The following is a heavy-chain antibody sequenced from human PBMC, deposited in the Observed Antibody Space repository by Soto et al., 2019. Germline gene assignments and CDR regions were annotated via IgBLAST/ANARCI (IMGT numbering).Heavy chain of an antibody. D-gene: IGHD1-1*01. CDR3: ALERQLNTPADAFDI. V-gene: IGHV1-2*02. CDR2: INPNRGDT. CDR1: GHTFNVYY. J-gene: IGHJ3*02. Sequence: QVHLVQSGAEVKKPGASVKVSCKSSGHTFNVYYLHWVRHAPGSGLEWMGKINPNRGDTTYSQRFQGRVTMTSDPSITTAYMDLTKLTSDDTAVYYCALERQLNTPADAFDIWGQGTVVTVSS.